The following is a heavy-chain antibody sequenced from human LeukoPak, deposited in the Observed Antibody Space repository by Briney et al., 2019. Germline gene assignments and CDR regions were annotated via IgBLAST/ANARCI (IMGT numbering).Heavy chain of an antibody. CDR3: TRDGLSSSDLLDF. CDR2: IRSDGSDT. CDR1: GFTFSDTW. Sequence: PGGSLRLSCAASGFTFSDTWMHWVRQAPGEGLVWVSRIRSDGSDTRYAESVKGRFTISRDNAKNTLYLQMNSLRAEDTAVYYCTRDGLSSSDLLDFWGQGTLVNVSS. D-gene: IGHD6-13*01. J-gene: IGHJ4*02. V-gene: IGHV3-74*01.